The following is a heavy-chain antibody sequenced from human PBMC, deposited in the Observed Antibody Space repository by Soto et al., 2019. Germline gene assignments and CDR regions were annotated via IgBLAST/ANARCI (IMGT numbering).Heavy chain of an antibody. V-gene: IGHV3-30-3*01. CDR3: ARDPGDYDILTGTHFDY. D-gene: IGHD3-9*01. CDR2: ISYDGSNK. CDR1: GFTFSSYA. J-gene: IGHJ4*02. Sequence: PGGSLRLSCAASGFTFSSYAMHWVRQAPGKWLEWVAVISYDGSNKYYADSVKGRFTISRDNSKNTLYLQMNSLRAEDTAVYYCARDPGDYDILTGTHFDYWGQGXLVPVYS.